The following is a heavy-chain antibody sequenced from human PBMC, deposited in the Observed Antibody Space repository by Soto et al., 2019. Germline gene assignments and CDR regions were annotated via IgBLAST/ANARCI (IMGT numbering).Heavy chain of an antibody. J-gene: IGHJ5*02. D-gene: IGHD3-9*01. CDR3: AREIYDILNGSPGGWFDT. CDR1: GGSVSSGSYY. Sequence: SETLSLTCTVSGGSVSSGSYYWSWIRQPPGKGLEWIGYIYYSGSTNYNPSLKSRVTISVDTSKNQFSLKLSSVTAADTAVYYSAREIYDILNGSPGGWFDTWGQGTLVTVSS. CDR2: IYYSGST. V-gene: IGHV4-61*01.